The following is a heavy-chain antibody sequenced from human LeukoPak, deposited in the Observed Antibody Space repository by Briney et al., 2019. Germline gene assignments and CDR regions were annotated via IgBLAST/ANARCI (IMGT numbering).Heavy chain of an antibody. CDR2: MNPNSGNT. CDR1: GGTFSSYA. D-gene: IGHD6-13*01. Sequence: ASVKVSCKASGGTFSSYAINWVRQATGQGLEWMGWMNPNSGNTGYAQKFQGRVTITRNTSISTAYMELSSLRSEDTAVYYCARVEIQRAAAPNDYWGQGTLVTVSS. CDR3: ARVEIQRAAAPNDY. J-gene: IGHJ4*02. V-gene: IGHV1-8*03.